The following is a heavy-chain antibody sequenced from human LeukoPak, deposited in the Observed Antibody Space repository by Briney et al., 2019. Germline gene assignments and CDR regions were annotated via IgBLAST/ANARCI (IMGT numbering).Heavy chain of an antibody. J-gene: IGHJ4*02. Sequence: GASVKVSCKASGYTFTDHYLHWLRQAPGQGLEYLGWINPNGGGTNFPQKFQGRVIMTRDTSISTAYMELSSLTSEDTAVYFCARDRVGVGGNGWENWGQGTLVTVSS. CDR3: ARDRVGVGGNGWEN. D-gene: IGHD6-19*01. CDR1: GYTFTDHY. V-gene: IGHV1-2*02. CDR2: INPNGGGT.